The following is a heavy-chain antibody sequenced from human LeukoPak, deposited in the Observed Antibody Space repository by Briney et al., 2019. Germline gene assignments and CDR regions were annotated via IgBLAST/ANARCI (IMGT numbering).Heavy chain of an antibody. CDR2: ISSSGSTI. CDR1: GFTFRSYE. V-gene: IGHV3-48*03. Sequence: GGSLRLSCAASGFTFRSYEMNWVRQAPGKGLEWVSYISSSGSTIYYADSVKGRFTISRDNAKNSLYLQMNSLRAEDTAVYYCARGPYSGYDPFDYWGQGTLVTVSS. J-gene: IGHJ4*02. CDR3: ARGPYSGYDPFDY. D-gene: IGHD5-12*01.